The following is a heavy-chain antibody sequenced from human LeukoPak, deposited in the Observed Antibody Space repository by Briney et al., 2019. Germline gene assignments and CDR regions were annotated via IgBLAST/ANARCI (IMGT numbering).Heavy chain of an antibody. CDR3: ARDQVSQDSSGWIFANDAFDI. CDR2: INPNSGGT. J-gene: IGHJ3*02. V-gene: IGHV1-2*02. Sequence: ASVKVSCKASGYTFTGYYMHWVRQAPGQGLEWMGWINPNSGGTNYAQTFQGRVTMTRDTSISTAYMELSRLRSDDTAVYYCARDQVSQDSSGWIFANDAFDIWGQGTMVTVSS. D-gene: IGHD6-19*01. CDR1: GYTFTGYY.